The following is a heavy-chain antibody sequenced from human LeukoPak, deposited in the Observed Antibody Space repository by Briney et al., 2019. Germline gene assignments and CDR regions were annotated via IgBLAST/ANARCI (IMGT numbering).Heavy chain of an antibody. CDR3: AKDCSGSGSFYDC. CDR1: GFTFSSYA. D-gene: IGHD1-26*01. Sequence: GGSLRLSCAVSGFTFSSYAMNWVRQAPGKGLEWVSSISVSGGTTYYADSVKGRFTISRDNSKNTLYLQMNSLRAEDTAIYYCAKDCSGSGSFYDCWGQGTLVTVSS. CDR2: ISVSGGTT. J-gene: IGHJ4*02. V-gene: IGHV3-23*01.